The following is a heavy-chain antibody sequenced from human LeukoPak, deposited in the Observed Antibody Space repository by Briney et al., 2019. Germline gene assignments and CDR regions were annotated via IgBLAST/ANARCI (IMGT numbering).Heavy chain of an antibody. J-gene: IGHJ6*02. CDR2: INPNSGGT. CDR1: GYTFTGYY. Sequence: ASVKVSCKASGYTFTGYYMHWVRQAPGQGLEWMGWINPNSGGTNYAQKFQGWVTMTRDTSISTAYMELSRLRPDDTAVYYCAREYYDFWSGPLTHYYYGMDVWGQGTTVTVSS. CDR3: AREYYDFWSGPLTHYYYGMDV. V-gene: IGHV1-2*04. D-gene: IGHD3-3*01.